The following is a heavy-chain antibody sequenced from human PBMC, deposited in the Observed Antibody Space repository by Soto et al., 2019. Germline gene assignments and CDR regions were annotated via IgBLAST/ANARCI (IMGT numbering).Heavy chain of an antibody. CDR1: GDSVSSGSAA. J-gene: IGHJ6*02. CDR3: TRGGHGFTVFRMDV. V-gene: IGHV6-1*01. CDR2: TYYRTKWYN. Sequence: SQTLSLTCAISGDSVSSGSAAWNWIRQSPSRGLEWLGRTYYRTKWYNEYAISVRSLITINPDTSKNQFSLQLSSVTPEDTAVYYCTRGGHGFTVFRMDVWGQGTTVTVSS. D-gene: IGHD4-4*01.